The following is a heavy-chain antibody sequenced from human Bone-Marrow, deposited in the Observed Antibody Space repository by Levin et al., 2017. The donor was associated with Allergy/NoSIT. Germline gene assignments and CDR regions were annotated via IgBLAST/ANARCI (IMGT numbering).Heavy chain of an antibody. CDR3: ARVSAAGGTRLFDY. Sequence: SETLSLTCSVSGGSVTSGDYYWSWIRKPPGKGLEWIGFIHSSGSTNHIPSLKSRVTMSHDTSKNQLSLSLTSVTAADTAIYYGARVSAAGGTRLFDYWGQGTLVTVSS. CDR1: GGSVTSGDYY. J-gene: IGHJ4*02. D-gene: IGHD6-13*01. V-gene: IGHV4-61*08. CDR2: IHSSGST.